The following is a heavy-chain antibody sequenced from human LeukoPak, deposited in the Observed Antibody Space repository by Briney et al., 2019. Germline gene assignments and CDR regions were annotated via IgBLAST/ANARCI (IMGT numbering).Heavy chain of an antibody. D-gene: IGHD5-18*01. CDR1: GFTFSSYA. Sequence: LSGGSLRLSCAASGFTFSSYAMSWVRQAPGKGLEWVAVISYDGSNKYYADSVKGRFTISRDNSKNTLYLQMNSLRAEDTAVYYCAKNIFPGYSYGIDYWGQGTLVTVSS. J-gene: IGHJ4*02. V-gene: IGHV3-30*18. CDR2: ISYDGSNK. CDR3: AKNIFPGYSYGIDY.